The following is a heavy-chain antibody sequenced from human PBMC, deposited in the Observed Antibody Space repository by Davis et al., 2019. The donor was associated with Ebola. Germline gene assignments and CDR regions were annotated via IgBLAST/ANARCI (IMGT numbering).Heavy chain of an antibody. D-gene: IGHD1-26*01. V-gene: IGHV3-23*01. CDR3: ARHGSWNFDY. Sequence: PGGSLRLSCAASGFTFSSHAMSWVRQAPGKGLEWVSAISGSGGSTYYADSVKGRFTISRDNARNSLYLQMNSLRVEDTATYYCARHGSWNFDYWGQGTLVTVSS. CDR1: GFTFSSHA. CDR2: ISGSGGST. J-gene: IGHJ4*02.